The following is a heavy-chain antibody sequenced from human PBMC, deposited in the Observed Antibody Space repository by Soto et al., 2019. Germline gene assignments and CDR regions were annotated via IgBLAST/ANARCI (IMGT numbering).Heavy chain of an antibody. CDR1: GGSISSNNW. Sequence: SSETLSLTCAVSGGSISSNNWWSWVRQPPGKGLEWIGEIFHSGSTHYSPSLKSRVTISVDKSKKYFSLNLTSVTAADTAVYYCARDKITGLFDYWGQGTLVTVS. V-gene: IGHV4-4*02. CDR3: ARDKITGLFDY. CDR2: IFHSGST. D-gene: IGHD2-8*02. J-gene: IGHJ4*02.